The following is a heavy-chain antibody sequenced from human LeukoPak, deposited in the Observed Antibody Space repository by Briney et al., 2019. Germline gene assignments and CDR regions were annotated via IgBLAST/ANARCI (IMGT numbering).Heavy chain of an antibody. CDR3: ARAVADAFDI. V-gene: IGHV3-23*01. J-gene: IGHJ3*02. CDR2: ISGSGGST. Sequence: LTGGSLRLSCEASGFTFSNYVMTWVRQAPGKGLEWVSGISGSGGSTYYADSVKGRFTISRDNSKNTLYLQMNSLRAEDTAVYYCARAVADAFDIWGQGTMVTVSS. CDR1: GFTFSNYV. D-gene: IGHD6-19*01.